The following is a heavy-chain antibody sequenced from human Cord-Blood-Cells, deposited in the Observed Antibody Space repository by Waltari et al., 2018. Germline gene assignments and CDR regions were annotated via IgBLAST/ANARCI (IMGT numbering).Heavy chain of an antibody. CDR1: VGSITSRSYY. D-gene: IGHD6-6*01. CDR2: IYYSGST. CDR3: SSSSDY. J-gene: IGHJ4*02. Sequence: QLQLQASGQGLVKPSETLSRTCTVPVGSITSRSYYWGWVSQPPGKGLEWIGSIYYSGSTYYNPSLKSRVTISVDTSKNQFSLKLSSVTAADTAVYYCSSSSDYWGQGTLVTVSS. V-gene: IGHV4-39*01.